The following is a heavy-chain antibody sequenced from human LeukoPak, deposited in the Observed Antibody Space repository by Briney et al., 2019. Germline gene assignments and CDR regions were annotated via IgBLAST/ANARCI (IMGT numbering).Heavy chain of an antibody. CDR2: INPNTGGT. Sequence: GASVKVSCKASGYTFIDYFVHWVRQAPGQGLEWMGWINPNTGGTDSAQKFQGRVTMTRDTSMNAVYMTLSRLTSDDTAVYYCARGRYFDRLLYRHRRGALNIWGQGTRVTVSS. J-gene: IGHJ3*02. D-gene: IGHD3-9*01. CDR1: GYTFIDYF. CDR3: ARGRYFDRLLYRHRRGALNI. V-gene: IGHV1-2*02.